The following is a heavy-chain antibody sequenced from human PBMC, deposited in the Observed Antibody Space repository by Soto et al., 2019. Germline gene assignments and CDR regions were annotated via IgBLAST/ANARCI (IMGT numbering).Heavy chain of an antibody. V-gene: IGHV3-23*01. CDR3: AKDFRIAALAFDY. D-gene: IGHD6-13*01. J-gene: IGHJ4*02. CDR2: ISGSGGST. CDR1: GFTFSGYG. Sequence: GGSLRLSCAASGFTFSGYGMHWVRQAPGKGLEWVSAISGSGGSTYYADSVKGRFTISRDNSKNTLYLQMNSLRAEDTAVYYCAKDFRIAALAFDYWGQGTLVTVSS.